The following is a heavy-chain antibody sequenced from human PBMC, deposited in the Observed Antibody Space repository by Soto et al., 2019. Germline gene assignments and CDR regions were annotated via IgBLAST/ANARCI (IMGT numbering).Heavy chain of an antibody. V-gene: IGHV3-74*01. CDR3: ARDWDSGSYRYYYYGMDV. CDR2: INSDGSST. Sequence: RWSLGLGCAASGFPFSSYCMHWVRQSPGKGLVWVSRINSDGSSTSYADSVKGRFTISRDNAKNTLYLQMNSLRAEDTAVYYCARDWDSGSYRYYYYGMDVWGQGTTVTVSS. J-gene: IGHJ6*02. D-gene: IGHD1-26*01. CDR1: GFPFSSYC.